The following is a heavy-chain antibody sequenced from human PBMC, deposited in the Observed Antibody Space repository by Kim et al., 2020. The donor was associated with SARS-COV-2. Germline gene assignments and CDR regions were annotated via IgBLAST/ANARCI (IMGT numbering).Heavy chain of an antibody. J-gene: IGHJ4*02. CDR1: GFTFSSYW. V-gene: IGHV3-7*01. CDR3: AREVSDYYDSSGYWVH. CDR2: IKQDGSEK. Sequence: GGSLRLSCAASGFTFSSYWMSWVRQAPGKGLEWVANIKQDGSEKYYVDSVKGRFTISRDNAKNSLYLQMNSLRAEDTAVYYCAREVSDYYDSSGYWVHWGQGTLVTVSS. D-gene: IGHD3-22*01.